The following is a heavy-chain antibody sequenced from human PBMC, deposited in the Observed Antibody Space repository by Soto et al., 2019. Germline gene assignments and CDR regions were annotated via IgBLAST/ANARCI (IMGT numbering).Heavy chain of an antibody. CDR3: ARWAVAGGDYYYGMDV. CDR2: IIPIFGTA. D-gene: IGHD6-19*01. J-gene: IGHJ6*02. CDR1: GGTFSSYA. V-gene: IGHV1-69*01. Sequence: QVQLVQSGAEVKKPGSSVKVSCKASGGTFSSYAISWVRQAPGQGLEWMGGIIPIFGTANYAQKFQGRVTITADESTSTAYMELSRVRSEDTAVYYGARWAVAGGDYYYGMDVWGQGTTVTVSS.